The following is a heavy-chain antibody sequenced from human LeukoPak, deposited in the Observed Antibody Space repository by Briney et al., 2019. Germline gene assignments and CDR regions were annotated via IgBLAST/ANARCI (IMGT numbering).Heavy chain of an antibody. Sequence: SVKVSCKASGYTFTGYYMHWVRQAPGQGLEWMGRINPNSGGTNYAQKFQGRVTMTRDTSISTAYMELSRLRSDDTAVYYCARENSSGWYFWFDPWGQGTLVTVSS. CDR3: ARENSSGWYFWFDP. V-gene: IGHV1-2*06. D-gene: IGHD6-19*01. CDR1: GYTFTGYY. CDR2: INPNSGGT. J-gene: IGHJ5*02.